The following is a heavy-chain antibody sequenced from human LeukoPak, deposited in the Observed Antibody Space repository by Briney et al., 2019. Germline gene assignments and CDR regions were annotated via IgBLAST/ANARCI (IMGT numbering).Heavy chain of an antibody. Sequence: ASVKVSCKASGYMFTGYHMHWVRQAPGQGLEWMGWINPNNGGTDFAQKFQGRVTMTRDTSISTAYMELRSLRSDDTAVYYCARDRIVVVSDNWFDPWGQGTLVTVSS. V-gene: IGHV1-2*02. J-gene: IGHJ5*02. CDR2: INPNNGGT. CDR1: GYMFTGYH. D-gene: IGHD3-22*01. CDR3: ARDRIVVVSDNWFDP.